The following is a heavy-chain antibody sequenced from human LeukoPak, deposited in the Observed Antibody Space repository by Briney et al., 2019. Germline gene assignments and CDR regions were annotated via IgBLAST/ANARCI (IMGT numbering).Heavy chain of an antibody. CDR2: ISSDGSAT. D-gene: IGHD6-13*01. CDR1: GFSFSTYL. Sequence: GGSLRLSCAASGFSFSTYLIHWVRQAPGKGLVWVSRISSDGSATAYADSVKGRFTISRDNAKTTLYLQMNSLRAEDTAVYYCVRDDSSHFDYWGQGTLVTVSS. CDR3: VRDDSSHFDY. V-gene: IGHV3-74*01. J-gene: IGHJ4*02.